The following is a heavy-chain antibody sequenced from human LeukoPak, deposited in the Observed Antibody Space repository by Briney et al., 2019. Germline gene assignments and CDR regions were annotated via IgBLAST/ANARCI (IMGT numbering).Heavy chain of an antibody. V-gene: IGHV3-66*01. CDR1: GFTVSSNY. D-gene: IGHD6-13*01. J-gene: IGHJ5*02. CDR3: ARDTSIAGGFDP. CDR2: IYSGGST. Sequence: GGSLRLSCAASGFTVSSNYMSWVRQAPGKGLEWVSVIYSGGSTYYADSVQGRFTISRDNSKNTLYLQMNSLRAEDTAVYYCARDTSIAGGFDPWGQGTLVTVSS.